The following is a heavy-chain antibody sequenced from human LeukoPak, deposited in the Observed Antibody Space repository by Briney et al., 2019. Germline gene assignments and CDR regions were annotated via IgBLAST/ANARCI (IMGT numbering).Heavy chain of an antibody. V-gene: IGHV1-2*06. J-gene: IGHJ4*02. Sequence: PEASVKVSCKASGYTFTGYYMHWVRQAPGQGLEWMGRINPNSGGTNYAQKFQGRVTMTWDTSISTAYMELSRLRSDDTAVYYCAREGIVGATNLDYWGQGTLVTVSS. D-gene: IGHD1-26*01. CDR2: INPNSGGT. CDR3: AREGIVGATNLDY. CDR1: GYTFTGYY.